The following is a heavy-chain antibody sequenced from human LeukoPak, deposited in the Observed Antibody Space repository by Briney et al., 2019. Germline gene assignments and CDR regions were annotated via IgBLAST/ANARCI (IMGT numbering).Heavy chain of an antibody. CDR2: IYYSGST. CDR3: ARQVGLYYFDY. CDR1: GGSISSYY. V-gene: IGHV4-59*08. Sequence: PSETLSLTCAVYGGSISSYYWSWIRQPPGKGLEWIGYIYYSGSTNYNPSLKSRVTISVDTSKNQFSLKLSSVTAADTAAYYCARQVGLYYFDYWGQGTLVTVSS. D-gene: IGHD1-26*01. J-gene: IGHJ4*02.